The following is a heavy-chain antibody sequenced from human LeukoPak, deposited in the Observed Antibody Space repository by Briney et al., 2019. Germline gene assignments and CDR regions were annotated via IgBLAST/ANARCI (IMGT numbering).Heavy chain of an antibody. CDR3: AKAPGSGSDAFDI. CDR1: GFTFSSYA. J-gene: IGHJ3*02. CDR2: ISGSGGST. D-gene: IGHD3-3*01. V-gene: IGHV3-23*01. Sequence: GGSLRLSCAASGFTFSSYAMTWVRQAPGKGLEWVSLISGSGGSTFYADSVKGRFTISRDNSKNTLYLQMNSLRAEDTAVYYCAKAPGSGSDAFDIWGQGTMVTVSS.